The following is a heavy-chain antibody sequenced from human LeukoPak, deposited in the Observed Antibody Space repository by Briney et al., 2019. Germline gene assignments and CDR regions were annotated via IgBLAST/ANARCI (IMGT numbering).Heavy chain of an antibody. D-gene: IGHD3-22*01. J-gene: IGHJ3*02. CDR3: ARDYYYDSSGPGAFDI. CDR2: IYHSGST. CDR1: GYSISSGFY. Sequence: KTSETLSLTCTVSGYSISSGFYWGWIRQPPGKGLECIGSIYHSGSTYYNPSLKSRVTISVDTSKNQFSLKLSSVTAADTAVYYCARDYYYDSSGPGAFDIWGQGTMVTVSS. V-gene: IGHV4-38-2*02.